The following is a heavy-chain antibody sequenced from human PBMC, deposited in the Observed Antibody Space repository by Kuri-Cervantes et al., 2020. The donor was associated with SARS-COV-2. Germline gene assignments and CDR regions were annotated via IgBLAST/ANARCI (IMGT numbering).Heavy chain of an antibody. CDR1: GFTFSSYS. Sequence: GESLKISCAGSGFTFSSYSMNWVRQTPGKGLEWVSYISSSSSTIYYADSVKGRFTISRDNAKNSLYLQMNSLRAEDTAVYYCARGPGLFDFWGQGNLVNVSS. J-gene: IGHJ4*02. D-gene: IGHD3/OR15-3a*01. V-gene: IGHV3-48*01. CDR2: ISSSSSTI. CDR3: ARGPGLFDF.